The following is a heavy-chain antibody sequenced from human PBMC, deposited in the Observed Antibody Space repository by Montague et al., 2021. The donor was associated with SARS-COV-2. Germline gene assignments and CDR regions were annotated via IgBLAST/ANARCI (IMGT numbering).Heavy chain of an antibody. CDR3: VRYSGWFYFDF. CDR2: PYYRSKWYS. CDR1: GDSVSSHSVT. J-gene: IGHJ4*02. V-gene: IGHV6-1*01. D-gene: IGHD6-19*01. Sequence: CAISGDSVSSHSVTWSWNTHSLSSGLEWLESPYYRSKWYSDYAPSVRGRLTVNPDASKNEFSLELNYVTPEDTAVYYCVRYSGWFYFDFWGQGTLVTVSS.